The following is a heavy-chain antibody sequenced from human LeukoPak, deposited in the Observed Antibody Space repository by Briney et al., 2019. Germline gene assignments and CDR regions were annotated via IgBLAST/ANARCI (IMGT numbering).Heavy chain of an antibody. CDR2: YDPEDGET. V-gene: IGHV1-24*01. CDR1: GYTLSDLN. J-gene: IGHJ4*02. D-gene: IGHD3-16*01. CDR3: ATEPNWGSGTGA. Sequence: GASVKVSCQVSGYTLSDLNMHWVRQAPGKGLEWMGGYDPEDGETIFAQRFQGRVTMTEDTSADIAYMVLSSLRSDDTAVFYCATEPNWGSGTGAWGQGTLVTVSS.